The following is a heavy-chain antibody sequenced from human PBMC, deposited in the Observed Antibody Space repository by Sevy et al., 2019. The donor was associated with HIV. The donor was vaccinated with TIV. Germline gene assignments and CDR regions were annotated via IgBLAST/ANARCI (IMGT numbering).Heavy chain of an antibody. J-gene: IGHJ6*02. CDR2: IKSKSDGETT. CDR1: GFTFTNAW. Sequence: GGSLRLSCAASGFTFTNAWMSWVRQAPGKGLEWVGRIKSKSDGETTDYAASVEGRFSISRDDSRYTVYLQMNSLTTQDTAVYFCNTDQQGHIYEYYYDMDVWGQGTTVTVSS. CDR3: NTDQQGHIYEYYYDMDV. V-gene: IGHV3-15*01.